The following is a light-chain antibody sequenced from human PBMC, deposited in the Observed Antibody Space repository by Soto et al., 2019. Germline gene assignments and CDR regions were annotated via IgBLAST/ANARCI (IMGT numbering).Light chain of an antibody. J-gene: IGKJ1*01. V-gene: IGKV3-20*01. CDR1: HSVSRTY. Sequence: EIVLTQSPGTLSLSPGEIATLSCRSSHSVSRTYLAWYQQKPGQAPRLLIFGASDRATGTPDRFSGSGSGTDFTLTISRLEPEDFAVYYCQQYGSSRWTFGQGTKVDIK. CDR3: QQYGSSRWT. CDR2: GAS.